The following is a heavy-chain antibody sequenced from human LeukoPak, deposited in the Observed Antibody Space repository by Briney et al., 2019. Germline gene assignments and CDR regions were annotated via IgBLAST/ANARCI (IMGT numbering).Heavy chain of an antibody. CDR3: ARGSAFFDY. J-gene: IGHJ4*02. D-gene: IGHD2-15*01. CDR2: INHSGST. CDR1: GGSFSGYY. V-gene: IGHV4-34*01. Sequence: SETLSLTCAVYGGSFSGYYWSWIRQPPGKGLEWIGEINHSGSTNYNPSLRSRVTISVDTSKNQFSLKLSSVTAADTAVYYCARGSAFFDYWGQGTLVTVSS.